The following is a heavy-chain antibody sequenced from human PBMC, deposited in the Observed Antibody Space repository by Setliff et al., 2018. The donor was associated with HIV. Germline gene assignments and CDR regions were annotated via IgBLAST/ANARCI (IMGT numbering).Heavy chain of an antibody. V-gene: IGHV3-9*01. CDR3: VRDLAREIAH. Sequence: GGCLRLSCVGSGINIEEYAMAWVRQVPGKGLEWVSSISWNSVKIDYADSVRGRFTISRDNGNNSLTLQMNSLRAEDTGLYYCVRDLAREIAHWGQGTLVTVSS. D-gene: IGHD3-10*01. J-gene: IGHJ4*02. CDR2: ISWNSVKI. CDR1: GINIEEYA.